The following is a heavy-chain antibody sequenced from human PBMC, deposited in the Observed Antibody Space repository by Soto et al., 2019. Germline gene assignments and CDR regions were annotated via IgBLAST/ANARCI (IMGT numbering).Heavy chain of an antibody. J-gene: IGHJ4*02. D-gene: IGHD1-7*01. CDR1: GFTFSSYA. Sequence: PGGSLRLSCAASGFTFSSYAMHWVRQAPGKGLEWVAVISYDGSNKYYADSVKGRFTISRDNSKNTLYLQMNSLRAEDTAVYYCARDGLELGGWFDYWGKGTLVTVSS. CDR3: ARDGLELGGWFDY. CDR2: ISYDGSNK. V-gene: IGHV3-30-3*01.